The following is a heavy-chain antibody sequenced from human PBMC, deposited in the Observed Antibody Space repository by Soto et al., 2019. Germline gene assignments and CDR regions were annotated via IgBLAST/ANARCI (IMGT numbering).Heavy chain of an antibody. Sequence: QERLVQSGAEVRKPGSSVKVSCKVTGGTSTRYAINWVRQASGQGLEWMGGIVPMFGTSKYAQKFQGRVTITAETSTHIAYMELRSLRSEDTAVYYCNRGSEYDFWSGYLWGQGTLVSVSS. V-gene: IGHV1-69*06. D-gene: IGHD3-3*01. CDR2: IVPMFGTS. CDR1: GGTSTRYA. CDR3: NRGSEYDFWSGYL. J-gene: IGHJ4*02.